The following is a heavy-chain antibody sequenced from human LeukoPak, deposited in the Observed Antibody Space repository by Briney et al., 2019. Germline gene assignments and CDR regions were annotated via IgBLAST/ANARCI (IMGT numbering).Heavy chain of an antibody. CDR1: GFTFSDYY. D-gene: IGHD3-22*01. CDR3: AKDIGTYDSTPSSAFDI. V-gene: IGHV3-11*01. CDR2: ISSSGSTI. J-gene: IGHJ3*02. Sequence: GGSLRLSCAASGFTFSDYYMSWIRQAPGKGLEWVSYISSSGSTIYYADSVKGRFTISRDNAKNSLYLQMNSLRAEDTALYYCAKDIGTYDSTPSSAFDIWGQGTMVTVSS.